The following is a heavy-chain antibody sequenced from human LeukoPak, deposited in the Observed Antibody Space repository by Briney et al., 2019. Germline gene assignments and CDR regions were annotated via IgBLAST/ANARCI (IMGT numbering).Heavy chain of an antibody. V-gene: IGHV4-59*01. J-gene: IGHJ1*01. CDR1: GGSISSYY. Sequence: PSETLFLTCTVSGGSISSYYWSWIRQPPGKGLEWIGYIYYSGSTNYNPSLKSRVTISVDTSKNQFSLKLSSVTAADTAVYYCAGGPEHRWLLNTAEYFQHWGQGTLVTVSS. CDR3: AGGPEHRWLLNTAEYFQH. D-gene: IGHD1-14*01. CDR2: IYYSGST.